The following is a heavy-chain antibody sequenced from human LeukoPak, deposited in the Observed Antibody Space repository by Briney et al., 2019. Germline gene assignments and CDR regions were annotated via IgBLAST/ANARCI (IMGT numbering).Heavy chain of an antibody. J-gene: IGHJ4*02. Sequence: GGSLRLSCSASGFIFSSYAMHWVRQAPGKGLEYVSGISSNGGSTYYADSVKGRFTISRDNSKNTLYPQMSSLRGEDTAVYYCVKGYCSSTSCYAFDYWGQGTLVTVSS. CDR3: VKGYCSSTSCYAFDY. D-gene: IGHD2-2*01. CDR1: GFIFSSYA. V-gene: IGHV3-64D*09. CDR2: ISSNGGST.